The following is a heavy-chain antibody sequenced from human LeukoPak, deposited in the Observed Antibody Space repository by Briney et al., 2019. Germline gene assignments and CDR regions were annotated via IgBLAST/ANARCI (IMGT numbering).Heavy chain of an antibody. CDR2: ISSSGSTI. V-gene: IGHV3-48*03. CDR3: ARDAGTVATFDY. J-gene: IGHJ4*02. D-gene: IGHD2-15*01. Sequence: QPGGSLRHSCAASGFTFSSYEMNWVRQAPGKGLEWVSYISSSGSTIYYADSVKGRFTISRDNAKNSLYLQMNSLRAEDTAVYYCARDAGTVATFDYWGQGTLVTVSS. CDR1: GFTFSSYE.